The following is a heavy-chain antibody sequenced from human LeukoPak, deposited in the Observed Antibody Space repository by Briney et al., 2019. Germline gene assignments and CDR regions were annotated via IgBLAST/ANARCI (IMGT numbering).Heavy chain of an antibody. D-gene: IGHD4-23*01. V-gene: IGHV3-74*03. Sequence: GASLRLSCAASGFTFSSYWMHWVRQAPGKGLMWVSGINTDGSSTMYADSVKGRFTISRDNAKNTLYLQMNSLRGEDTAVYHCYGGNAEHWGQGTLVTVSS. CDR2: INTDGSST. CDR1: GFTFSSYW. J-gene: IGHJ1*01. CDR3: YGGNAEH.